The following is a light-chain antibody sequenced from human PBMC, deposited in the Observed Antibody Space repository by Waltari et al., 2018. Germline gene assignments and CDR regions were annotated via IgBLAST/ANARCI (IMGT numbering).Light chain of an antibody. V-gene: IGKV2-28*01. CDR3: MQTVETPWT. CDR1: QSLLNTNGYTY. J-gene: IGKJ1*01. CDR2: LVS. Sequence: DIVLPQSPLSLPVTPGEPASVSCRSSQSLLNTNGYTYLNWYLQKPGQPPHLLIYLVSNRASGVPDRFSGSGSGTDFTLQISRVEAEDVGVYYCMQTVETPWTFGQGIKVEIK.